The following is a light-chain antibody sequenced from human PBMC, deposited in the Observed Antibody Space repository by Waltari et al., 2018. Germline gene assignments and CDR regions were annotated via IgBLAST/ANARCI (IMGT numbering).Light chain of an antibody. CDR1: QSVTSSY. V-gene: IGKV3-20*01. Sequence: EIVLTQSPGTLSLSPGERATLPCRASQSVTSSYLAWYQQKPGQAPRPLIYGASSRATGTADRFSGSGSGTDFTLTISRLEPEDFAVYDCQQYGSSPLTFGGGTKVEIK. CDR2: GAS. J-gene: IGKJ4*02. CDR3: QQYGSSPLT.